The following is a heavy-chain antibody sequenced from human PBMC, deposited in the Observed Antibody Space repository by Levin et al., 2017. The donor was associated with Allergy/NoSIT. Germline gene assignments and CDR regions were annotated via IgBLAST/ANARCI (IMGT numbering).Heavy chain of an antibody. J-gene: IGHJ4*02. CDR1: GYTFTSYY. D-gene: IGHD6-25*01. Sequence: GESLKISCKASGYTFTSYYMHWVRQAPGQGLEWMGIINPSGGSTSYAQKFQGRVTMTRDTSTSTVYMELSSLRSEDTAVYYCARVAAPYIYFDYWGQGTLVTVSS. V-gene: IGHV1-46*01. CDR2: INPSGGST. CDR3: ARVAAPYIYFDY.